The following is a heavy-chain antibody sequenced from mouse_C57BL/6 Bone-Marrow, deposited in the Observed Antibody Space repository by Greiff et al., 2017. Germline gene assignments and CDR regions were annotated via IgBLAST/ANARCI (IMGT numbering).Heavy chain of an antibody. CDR2: IYPGAGDT. CDR3: ARSALELGEAY. J-gene: IGHJ3*01. D-gene: IGHD4-1*01. V-gene: IGHV1-80*01. Sequence: QVQLKQSGAELVKPGASVKISCKASGYAFSSYWMNWVKQRPGKGLEWIGQIYPGAGDTNYNGKFKGKATLTADKSSSTAYMQLSSLTSEDSAVYFCARSALELGEAYWGEGTLVTVCA. CDR1: GYAFSSYW.